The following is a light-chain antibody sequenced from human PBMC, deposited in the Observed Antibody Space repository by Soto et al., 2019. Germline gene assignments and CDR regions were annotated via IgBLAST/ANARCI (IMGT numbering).Light chain of an antibody. Sequence: QSALTQPASVSGSPGQSITISCTGTSGDVVGYNYVSWYQHHPGKAPKLMIYEVSNRPSRVSNRFSGSKSDNTASLTISGLQAEDEAHYYCSSYASTSPVVFGGGTKVTVL. CDR1: SGDVVGYNY. V-gene: IGLV2-14*01. J-gene: IGLJ2*01. CDR2: EVS. CDR3: SSYASTSPVV.